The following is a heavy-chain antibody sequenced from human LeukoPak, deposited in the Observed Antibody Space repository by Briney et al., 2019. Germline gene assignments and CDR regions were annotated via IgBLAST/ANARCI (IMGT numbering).Heavy chain of an antibody. V-gene: IGHV4-59*12. CDR1: GGSISSYY. Sequence: PSETLSLTCTVSGGSISSYYWSWIRRPPGKGLEWIGYIYYSGSTNYNPSLKSRVTMSVDTSKNQFSLKLSSVTAADTAVYYCARDRGTWNDDGFDYWGQGTLVTVSS. D-gene: IGHD1-1*01. CDR2: IYYSGST. CDR3: ARDRGTWNDDGFDY. J-gene: IGHJ4*02.